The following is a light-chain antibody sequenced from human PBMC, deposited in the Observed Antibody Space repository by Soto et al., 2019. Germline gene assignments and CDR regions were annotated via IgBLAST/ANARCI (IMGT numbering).Light chain of an antibody. CDR3: QQYNNWPPTWT. Sequence: EIVMTQSPATLSVSPGERATLSCRASQSVSSNFAWYQQKPGQAPRLLIYGASTRATGIPARFSGSGSGTEFTLTISSLQYEDFAVYYCQQYNNWPPTWTFGQGTKVEIK. V-gene: IGKV3-15*01. CDR2: GAS. CDR1: QSVSSN. J-gene: IGKJ1*01.